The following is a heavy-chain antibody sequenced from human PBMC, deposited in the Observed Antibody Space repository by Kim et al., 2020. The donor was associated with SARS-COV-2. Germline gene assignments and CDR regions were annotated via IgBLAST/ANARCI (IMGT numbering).Heavy chain of an antibody. J-gene: IGHJ4*02. Sequence: DGGTPDYAAPVKGRFTSSRDDSKNTLYLQMNSLKTEDTAVYYCTTASRGYWGQGTLVTVSS. CDR3: TTASRGY. D-gene: IGHD3-10*01. V-gene: IGHV3-15*01. CDR2: DGGTP.